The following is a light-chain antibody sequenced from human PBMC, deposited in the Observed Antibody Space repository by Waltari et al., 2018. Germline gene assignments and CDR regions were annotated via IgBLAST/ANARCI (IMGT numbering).Light chain of an antibody. V-gene: IGKV1-5*03. CDR3: QQYKSYPYT. J-gene: IGKJ2*01. CDR2: KAS. Sequence: DIQMTQSPSTLSASVGDRVTITCRASQSISSGLAWYQQKPEKAPQLLMYKASSLESGVPSRVSGSGSGTECTLTISSLQPDDFATYYCQQYKSYPYTFGQGTKLEIK. CDR1: QSISSG.